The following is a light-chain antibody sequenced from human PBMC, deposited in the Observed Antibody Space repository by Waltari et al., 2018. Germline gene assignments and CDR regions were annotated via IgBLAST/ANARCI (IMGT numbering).Light chain of an antibody. CDR1: QSVLYSSTNENY. CDR2: WAS. J-gene: IGKJ1*01. V-gene: IGKV4-1*01. CDR3: QQDYNTPLT. Sequence: DIVMTQSPDSLAVSLGERATIKCKSSQSVLYSSTNENYLAWYQQKPGQPPKLLIIWASSRESGVANRCTGGGSGTDFTLTISSLQAEDVAVYYCQQDYNTPLTFGQGTKVEIK.